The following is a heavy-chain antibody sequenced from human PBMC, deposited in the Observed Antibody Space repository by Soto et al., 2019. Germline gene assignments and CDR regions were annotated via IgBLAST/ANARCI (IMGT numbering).Heavy chain of an antibody. CDR2: IDPSDSYT. CDR1: GYSFTSYL. J-gene: IGHJ6*02. V-gene: IGHV5-10-1*01. CDR3: ASSDYGEAGGSMDF. D-gene: IGHD4-17*01. Sequence: PXESLKISLKGSGYSFTSYLIIWVRQMPGKGLEWMGSIDPSDSYTNYSPSFQGHVTISADKSISTAYLQWRSLKASDTAMYYCASSDYGEAGGSMDFWGQGTTVTVSS.